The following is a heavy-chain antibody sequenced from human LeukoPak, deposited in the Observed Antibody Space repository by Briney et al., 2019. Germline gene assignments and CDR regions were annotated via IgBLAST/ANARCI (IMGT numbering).Heavy chain of an antibody. J-gene: IGHJ4*02. CDR3: AKTTAGYSSGRYPGWPIDY. Sequence: PGGSLRLSCAASGFTFRSYAIYWVRQAPGKGLEWVSGISGSGGDTYFADSVKGRFTISRDSSKNTVFPQMDSLRAEDTAVYYCAKTTAGYSSGRYPGWPIDYWGQGTLVTVSS. V-gene: IGHV3-23*01. D-gene: IGHD6-19*01. CDR1: GFTFRSYA. CDR2: ISGSGGDT.